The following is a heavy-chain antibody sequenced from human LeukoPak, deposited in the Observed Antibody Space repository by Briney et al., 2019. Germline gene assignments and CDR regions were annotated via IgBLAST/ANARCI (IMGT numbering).Heavy chain of an antibody. D-gene: IGHD6-13*01. CDR3: AKKGLAASGQFDC. CDR2: IWYDGRDK. V-gene: IGHV3-30*02. CDR1: GFTFSSYG. Sequence: GGSLRLSCAASGFTFSSYGMDRVRQAPGKGLEWVASIWYDGRDKYYADSVRGRFTISRDDSKNTLDLQMNSLRPEDTGLYYCAKKGLAASGQFDCWGQGTLVTVSS. J-gene: IGHJ4*02.